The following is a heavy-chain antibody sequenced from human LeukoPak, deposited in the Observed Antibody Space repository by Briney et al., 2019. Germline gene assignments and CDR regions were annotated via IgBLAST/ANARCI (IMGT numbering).Heavy chain of an antibody. CDR3: AREVFYDSSGYYSEP. D-gene: IGHD3-22*01. CDR2: IYSGGST. Sequence: QPGGSLRLSCAASGVTVSSNYMSWVRQAPGKGLEWVSLIYSGGSTYYADSVKGRFTISRDNSKNTLYLQMNSLRAADTAVYYCAREVFYDSSGYYSEPWGQGTLVTVSS. J-gene: IGHJ5*02. V-gene: IGHV3-53*01. CDR1: GVTVSSNY.